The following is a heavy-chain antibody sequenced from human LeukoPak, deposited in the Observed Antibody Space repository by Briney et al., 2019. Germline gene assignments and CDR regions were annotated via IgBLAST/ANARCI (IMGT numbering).Heavy chain of an antibody. V-gene: IGHV4-34*01. Sequence: SETLSLTCAVSGGPFSGYFWSWIRQSSGKGLEWIGEIHNSGTTNYNPSLNSRVTISEDTSKNQFYLNLSSVTAANTAVYYCARRYYYNLGSFPFDFWGQGTLVTVSS. D-gene: IGHD3-10*01. CDR2: IHNSGTT. J-gene: IGHJ4*02. CDR3: ARRYYYNLGSFPFDF. CDR1: GGPFSGYF.